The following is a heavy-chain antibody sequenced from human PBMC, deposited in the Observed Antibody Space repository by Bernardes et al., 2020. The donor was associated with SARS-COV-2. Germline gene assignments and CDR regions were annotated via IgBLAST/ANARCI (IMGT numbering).Heavy chain of an antibody. CDR1: GFTFNSYA. D-gene: IGHD1-26*01. CDR3: AKDPGYRWELFDAFDI. CDR2: ISGSGGST. V-gene: IGHV3-23*01. J-gene: IGHJ3*02. Sequence: GALIPSCAASGFTFNSYAMSWVRQAPGKGLEWVSAISGSGGSTYYADSAKGRFTISRDNSKNTLYLQMNSLRAEDTAVYYCAKDPGYRWELFDAFDIWGQGTMVTVSS.